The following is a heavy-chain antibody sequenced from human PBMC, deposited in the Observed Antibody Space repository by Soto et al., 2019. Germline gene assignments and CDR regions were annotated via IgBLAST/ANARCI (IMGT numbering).Heavy chain of an antibody. CDR3: ANAAADF. Sequence: GGSLRLSCAASGFTFSTYGMHWVRQAPGKGLEWLAVISYNGSNKYYADSVKGRFTISRDNSKNTLYLQMNSLRAEDTAVYYCANAAADFWGQGTMVTVSS. J-gene: IGHJ4*02. CDR1: GFTFSTYG. CDR2: ISYNGSNK. V-gene: IGHV3-30*18. D-gene: IGHD2-15*01.